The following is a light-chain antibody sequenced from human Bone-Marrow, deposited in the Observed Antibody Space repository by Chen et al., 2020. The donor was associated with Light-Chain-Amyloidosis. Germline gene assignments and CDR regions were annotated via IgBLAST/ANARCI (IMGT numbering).Light chain of an antibody. CDR2: GSS. CDR1: PTISSNY. CDR3: QQYGTSPLT. J-gene: IGKJ4*01. V-gene: IGKV3-20*01. Sequence: DIVWTQSPGTLSLSPGERANLSCRAIPTISSNYLPWYQQKFGQAPRLLIYGSSSRATGIPDRFTGSGSGTDFTLTINRLEPEDFAMYYCQQYGTSPLTFGGGTKVGIK.